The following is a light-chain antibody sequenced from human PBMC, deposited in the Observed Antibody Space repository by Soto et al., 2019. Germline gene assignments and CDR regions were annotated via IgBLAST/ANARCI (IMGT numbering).Light chain of an antibody. CDR3: QQYNGLLPT. CDR1: QSISSS. Sequence: DILMTQSPSTLSVSPGDRLAITCRASQSISSSLAWYQQKPGKAPSLLIHGASSRATGVPARFSGSGSGTEFTLTISSLQADDFAVYYCQQYNGLLPTFGGGTKVEIK. CDR2: GAS. V-gene: IGKV3-15*01. J-gene: IGKJ4*01.